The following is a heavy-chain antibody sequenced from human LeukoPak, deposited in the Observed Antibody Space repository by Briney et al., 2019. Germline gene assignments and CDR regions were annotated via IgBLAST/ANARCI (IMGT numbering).Heavy chain of an antibody. D-gene: IGHD6-13*01. Sequence: SETLSLTCTISGGSISSYYWSWIRQPAGKGLEWIGRISTSGSTNYNPPFKSRVTMSVDTSKNKFSLKLSSVTAADTAVYFCARTIAAAGTSYFDYWGQGTLVTVSS. CDR3: ARTIAAAGTSYFDY. CDR1: GGSISSYY. V-gene: IGHV4-4*07. J-gene: IGHJ4*02. CDR2: ISTSGST.